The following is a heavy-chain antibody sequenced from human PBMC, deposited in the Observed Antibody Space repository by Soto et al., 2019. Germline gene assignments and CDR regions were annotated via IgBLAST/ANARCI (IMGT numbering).Heavy chain of an antibody. D-gene: IGHD1-1*01. CDR2: ISAYNGNT. V-gene: IGHV1-18*01. CDR3: ARDRLSRRGTGTTVFDY. Sequence: ASVKVSCKASGYTFTSYGISWVRQAPGQGLEWMGWISAYNGNTNYAQKLQGRVTMTTDTSTSTAYMELRSLRSDDTAVYYCARDRLSRRGTGTTVFDYWGQGTLVTVSS. J-gene: IGHJ4*02. CDR1: GYTFTSYG.